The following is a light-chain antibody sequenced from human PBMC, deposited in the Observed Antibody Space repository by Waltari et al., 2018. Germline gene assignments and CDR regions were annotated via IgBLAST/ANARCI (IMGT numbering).Light chain of an antibody. J-gene: IGLJ2*01. V-gene: IGLV2-14*03. Sequence: SGSPGQSITISCTGTSSDVGGYNYVSWYQQHPGKAPKLIIYDVSERPSGVSTRFSGSKSGNTASLTISGLQAEDEADYYCSSYRTTTTRLFGGGTKVTVL. CDR3: SSYRTTTTRL. CDR2: DVS. CDR1: SSDVGGYNY.